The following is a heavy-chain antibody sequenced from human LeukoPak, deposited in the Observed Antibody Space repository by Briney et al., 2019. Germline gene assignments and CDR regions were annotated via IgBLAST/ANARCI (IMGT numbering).Heavy chain of an antibody. J-gene: IGHJ4*02. D-gene: IGHD5-18*01. V-gene: IGHV3-21*01. CDR3: ARDHELGLIQLWPVGLGY. Sequence: PGGSLRLSCAASGFTFSSYSMNWVRQAPGKGLEWVSSISSSSSYIYYADSVKGRFTISRDNAKNTLYLQMNSLRAEDTAVYYCARDHELGLIQLWPVGLGYWGQGTLVTVSS. CDR2: ISSSSSYI. CDR1: GFTFSSYS.